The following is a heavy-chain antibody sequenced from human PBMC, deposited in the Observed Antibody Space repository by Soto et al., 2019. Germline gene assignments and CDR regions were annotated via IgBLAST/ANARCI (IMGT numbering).Heavy chain of an antibody. J-gene: IGHJ4*02. CDR2: IWYDGSNK. CDR1: GFTFSSYG. V-gene: IGHV3-33*06. Sequence: GGSLRLSCAASGFTFSSYGMHWVRQAPGKGLEWVAVIWYDGSNKYYADSVKGRFTISRDNSKNTLYLQMNSLRAEDTAVYYCAKATSGSYYYPGPDYWGQGTLVTVSS. CDR3: AKATSGSYYYPGPDY. D-gene: IGHD1-26*01.